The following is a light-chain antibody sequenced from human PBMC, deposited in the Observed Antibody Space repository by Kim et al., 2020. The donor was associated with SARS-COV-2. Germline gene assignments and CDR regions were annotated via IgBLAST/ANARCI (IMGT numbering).Light chain of an antibody. CDR2: QDT. CDR3: QAWDSNTRRV. V-gene: IGLV3-1*01. CDR1: NLGDKF. J-gene: IGLJ3*02. Sequence: SYELTQPPSVSVSPGQTASITCSGDNLGDKFPCWYQHKPGQSPVLVIYQDTQRPSGIPERFSGSSSGNTATLTISGTQAMDGADYYCQAWDSNTRRVFGGGTQLTVL.